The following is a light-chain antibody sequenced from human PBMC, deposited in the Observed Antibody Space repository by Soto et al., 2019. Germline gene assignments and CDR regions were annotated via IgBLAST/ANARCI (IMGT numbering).Light chain of an antibody. J-gene: IGKJ1*01. CDR2: AAS. CDR1: QSVRSN. Sequence: EIVMTQSPATLSVSPGEWATLSFRASQSVRSNLAWYQQRPGQAPRLLIYAASTRATGIPARFSGSGSGTEFTLTISSLQPDDFATYYCQQYNSYSWTFGQGTKVDIK. V-gene: IGKV3-15*01. CDR3: QQYNSYSWT.